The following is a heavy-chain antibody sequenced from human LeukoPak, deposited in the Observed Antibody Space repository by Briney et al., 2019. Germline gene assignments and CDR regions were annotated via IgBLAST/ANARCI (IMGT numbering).Heavy chain of an antibody. CDR3: ARDKIAAAGTDYYYGMDV. D-gene: IGHD6-13*01. J-gene: IGHJ6*02. V-gene: IGHV3-21*01. CDR2: ISSSSSYI. CDR1: GFTFSSYN. Sequence: GGSLRLSCAASGFTFSSYNMNWVRQAPGEGLEWVSSISSSSSYIYYADSVKGRFTISRDNAKNSLYLQMNSLRAEDTAVYYCARDKIAAAGTDYYYGMDVWGQGTTVTVSS.